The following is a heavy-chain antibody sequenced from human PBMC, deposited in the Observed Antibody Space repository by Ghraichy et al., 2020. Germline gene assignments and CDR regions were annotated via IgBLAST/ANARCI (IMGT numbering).Heavy chain of an antibody. D-gene: IGHD5-18*01. V-gene: IGHV1-18*01. CDR3: ARDVDTDIIRYPYYFDS. CDR2: INPYNDKT. J-gene: IGHJ4*02. Sequence: ASVKVSCKTSGYSFTNFAFSWVRQAPGRGFEWMGWINPYNDKTNYAQNFQTRVTMTTDASTSTAYMELRSLTPDDTAVYYCARDVDTDIIRYPYYFDSWGQGTLVTVSS. CDR1: GYSFTNFA.